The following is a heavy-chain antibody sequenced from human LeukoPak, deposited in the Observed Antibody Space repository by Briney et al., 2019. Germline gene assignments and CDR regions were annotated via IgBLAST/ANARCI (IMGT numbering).Heavy chain of an antibody. CDR1: GFTFSSYA. CDR2: ISGSGGST. D-gene: IGHD3-3*01. Sequence: GGSLRLSCAASGFTFSSYAMSWVRQAPGKGLEWVSAISGSGGSTYYADSVKGRFTISRDNSKNTLYLQMNSLRAEDTAVYYCAKGRDRTSSRGITIFGVVLPLFDYWGQGTLVTVSS. J-gene: IGHJ4*02. V-gene: IGHV3-23*01. CDR3: AKGRDRTSSRGITIFGVVLPLFDY.